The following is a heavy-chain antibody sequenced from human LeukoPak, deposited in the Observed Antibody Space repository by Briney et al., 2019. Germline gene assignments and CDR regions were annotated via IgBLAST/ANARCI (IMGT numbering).Heavy chain of an antibody. J-gene: IGHJ4*02. Sequence: PSETLSLTCTVSGYSISSGYYWGWIRQPPGKGLEWIGSIYHSGRTFYNPSLKSRVTISVDTSKNQFSLKLTSVTAADTAVSYSARLYLPATRFDSWGQGTLVTVSS. CDR2: IYHSGRT. V-gene: IGHV4-38-2*02. D-gene: IGHD5-24*01. CDR1: GYSISSGYY. CDR3: ARLYLPATRFDS.